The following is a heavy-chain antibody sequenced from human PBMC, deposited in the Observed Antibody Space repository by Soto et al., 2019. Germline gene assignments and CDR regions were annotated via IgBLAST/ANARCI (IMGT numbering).Heavy chain of an antibody. J-gene: IGHJ3*02. CDR1: GYSFTSYW. D-gene: IGHD3-22*01. Sequence: GESLKISCKGSGYSFTSYWIGWVRQMPGKGLEWMGIIYPGDSDTRYSPSFQGQVTISADKSISTAYLQWSSLKASDTAMYYCARQWDPMIVVVSGAFDIWGQGTMVTVSS. CDR3: ARQWDPMIVVVSGAFDI. V-gene: IGHV5-51*01. CDR2: IYPGDSDT.